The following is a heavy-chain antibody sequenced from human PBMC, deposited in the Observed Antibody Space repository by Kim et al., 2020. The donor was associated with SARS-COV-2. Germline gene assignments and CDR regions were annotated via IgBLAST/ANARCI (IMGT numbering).Heavy chain of an antibody. J-gene: IGHJ4*02. D-gene: IGHD6-19*01. CDR3: ARGRGSSGWYARFDY. Sequence: SLKSRVTISVDTSKNQFSLKLSSVTAADTAVYYCARGRGSSGWYARFDYWGQGTLVTVSS. V-gene: IGHV4-34*01.